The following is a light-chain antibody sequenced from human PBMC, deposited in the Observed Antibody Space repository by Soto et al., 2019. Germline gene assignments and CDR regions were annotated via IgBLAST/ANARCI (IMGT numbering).Light chain of an antibody. CDR1: QSLLHRDGKTY. CDR3: MQSTQLPWT. Sequence: DIVMTQSPLSLSVTPGQPASISCKSSQSLLHRDGKTYLFWYVQKPGQPPQHLIYEVSNRVSGVPDRFSGSGSGTDFTLKISRVEAEDVGVYYCMQSTQLPWTFGQGTRVEIK. CDR2: EVS. V-gene: IGKV2D-29*01. J-gene: IGKJ1*01.